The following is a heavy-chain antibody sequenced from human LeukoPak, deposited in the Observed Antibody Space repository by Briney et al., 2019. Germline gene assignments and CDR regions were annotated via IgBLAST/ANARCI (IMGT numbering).Heavy chain of an antibody. J-gene: IGHJ6*03. CDR3: ARRGAAPPVTEPQYYYYYYMDV. D-gene: IGHD1-26*01. Sequence: GGSLRLSCAASGFTFGTYSFNWVRQVPGKGLEWISYISSSSSTIYYSDSVKGRFTVSRDNGKNSVYLQVSSLRAEDTAVYYCARRGAAPPVTEPQYYYYYYMDVWGKGTTVTVSS. CDR1: GFTFGTYS. CDR2: ISSSSSTI. V-gene: IGHV3-48*01.